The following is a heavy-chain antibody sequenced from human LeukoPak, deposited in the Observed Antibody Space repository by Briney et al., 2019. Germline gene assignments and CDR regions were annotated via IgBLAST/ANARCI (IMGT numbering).Heavy chain of an antibody. V-gene: IGHV1-18*01. CDR1: GYTFTSYG. D-gene: IGHD6-19*01. Sequence: GASVKVSCKASGYTFTSYGFIWVRQAPGQGLGWMGWISPNNGNTDYAQKLQGRVTMPTDTSTSTAYMELRSLRSDDTAVYYCARVQWSAESSGWYAAGYWGQGTLVTVSS. CDR2: ISPNNGNT. J-gene: IGHJ4*02. CDR3: ARVQWSAESSGWYAAGY.